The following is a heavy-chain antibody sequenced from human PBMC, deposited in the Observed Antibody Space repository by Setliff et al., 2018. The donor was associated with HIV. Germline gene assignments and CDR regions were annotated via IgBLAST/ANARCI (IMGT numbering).Heavy chain of an antibody. CDR1: GGSISSSSYY. Sequence: PSETLSLTCTVSGGSISSSSYYWGWIRQPPGKGLEWIGNIFYSGSIYYNPSLKSRVTISVDTSKNQFSLKLSSVTAADTAVYYCATGQWLRGAFDIWGQGTMVTVSS. CDR2: IFYSGSI. CDR3: ATGQWLRGAFDI. D-gene: IGHD6-19*01. V-gene: IGHV4-39*07. J-gene: IGHJ3*02.